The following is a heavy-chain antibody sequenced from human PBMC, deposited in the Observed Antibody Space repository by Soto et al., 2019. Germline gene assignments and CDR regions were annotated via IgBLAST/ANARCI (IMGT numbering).Heavy chain of an antibody. CDR2: ISGDGINT. CDR3: ARGNLSFDFDS. D-gene: IGHD3-10*01. J-gene: IGHJ4*02. V-gene: IGHV3-30*04. CDR1: EFAFSSES. Sequence: GGSLRLSCAASEFAFSSESMHWVRQAPGKGLEWVAFISGDGINTHYADSVRGRFTLSRDYSKKTMYLQMDTLRDDDTALYYCARGNLSFDFDSWGQGTLVTVSS.